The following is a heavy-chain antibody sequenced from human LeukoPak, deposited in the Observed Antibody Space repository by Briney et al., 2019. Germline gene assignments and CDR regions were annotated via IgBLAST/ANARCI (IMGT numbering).Heavy chain of an antibody. CDR2: IYPSGST. D-gene: IGHD1-26*01. Sequence: SETLSLTCTVSGGSISSYYWTWIRQPAGKGLEWIGRIYPSGSTNYNPSLKSRVPMSVDTAKNQFSLKLSSVTAADTAVYYCARENSGSYREFDYWGQGTLVTVSS. CDR1: GGSISSYY. J-gene: IGHJ4*02. V-gene: IGHV4-4*07. CDR3: ARENSGSYREFDY.